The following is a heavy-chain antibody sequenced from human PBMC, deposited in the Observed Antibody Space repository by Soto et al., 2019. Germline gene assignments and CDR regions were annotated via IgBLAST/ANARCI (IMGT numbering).Heavy chain of an antibody. CDR2: IYYSGTT. Sequence: PSETLSLTCTVSGGSISSGDNFWSWIRQHPGKGLEWIGYIYYSGTTYYNPSLKNRVTISVDTSKNQFSLKLSSVTAADTAVYYCARVVYCSGGSCYTNWFDPWGQGTLVTVSS. CDR1: GGSISSGDNF. J-gene: IGHJ5*02. D-gene: IGHD2-15*01. V-gene: IGHV4-31*03. CDR3: ARVVYCSGGSCYTNWFDP.